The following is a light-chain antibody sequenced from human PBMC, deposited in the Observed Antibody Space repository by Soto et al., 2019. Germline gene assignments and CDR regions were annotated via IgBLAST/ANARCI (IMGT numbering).Light chain of an antibody. V-gene: IGKV4-1*01. CDR3: QQCYSSPWT. J-gene: IGKJ1*01. CDR1: QSVLYNSNNKNY. CDR2: WAS. Sequence: DIVMTQSPDSLAVSLGERATINCKSSQSVLYNSNNKNYLAWFQQQAGQPPKLLIYWASTRESGVPDRFSGSGSGTDFTLTISSLQAEDVAVYYCQQCYSSPWTFGQGTKVDIK.